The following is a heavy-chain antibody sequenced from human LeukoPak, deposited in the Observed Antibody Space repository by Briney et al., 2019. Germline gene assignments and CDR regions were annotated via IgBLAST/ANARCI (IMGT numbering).Heavy chain of an antibody. D-gene: IGHD2-15*01. Sequence: PGGSLRLSCAASGFTFTSSAMSWARHPPGKGLGWVSGIGSGVTTYYADSVKGRFTISRDNSKNTLYLQMNSLRAEDTGVYYCAKRVATPTTKYYFDYWGQGSLVTVSS. CDR2: IGSGVTT. CDR1: GFTFTSSA. CDR3: AKRVATPTTKYYFDY. J-gene: IGHJ4*02. V-gene: IGHV3-23*01.